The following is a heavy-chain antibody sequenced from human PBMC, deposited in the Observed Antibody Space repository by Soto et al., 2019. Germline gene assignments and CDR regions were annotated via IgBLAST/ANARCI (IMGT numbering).Heavy chain of an antibody. D-gene: IGHD1-1*01. CDR1: GGTFSSYA. V-gene: IGHV1-69*12. CDR3: ARGGVVERPHYYSYGMDV. Sequence: QVQLVQSGAEVKKPGSSVKVSCKASGGTFSSYAISWVRQAPGQGLEWMGGIIPIFGTANYAQKFQGRVTITADESTSTAYMELSSLRSEDTAVYYCARGGVVERPHYYSYGMDVWGQGTTVTVSS. J-gene: IGHJ6*02. CDR2: IIPIFGTA.